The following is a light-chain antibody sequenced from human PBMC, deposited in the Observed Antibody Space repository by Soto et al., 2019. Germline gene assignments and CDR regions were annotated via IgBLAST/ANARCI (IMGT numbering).Light chain of an antibody. Sequence: QSALTQPASVSGSPGQSITISCTGTSSDVGGYDHVSWYQQHPGRAPKLIIYDVTVRPSGISPRFSGSKSDNTASLAVSGLQPEDEADYYCSSYTSSSTPYVLGTGTKLTVL. CDR2: DVT. V-gene: IGLV2-14*03. CDR3: SSYTSSSTPYV. J-gene: IGLJ1*01. CDR1: SSDVGGYDH.